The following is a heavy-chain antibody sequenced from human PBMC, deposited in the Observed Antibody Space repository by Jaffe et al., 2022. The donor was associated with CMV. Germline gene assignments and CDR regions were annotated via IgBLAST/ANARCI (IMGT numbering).Heavy chain of an antibody. CDR2: IKSKTDGGTT. D-gene: IGHD4-17*01. CDR1: GFTFSNAW. J-gene: IGHJ6*03. V-gene: IGHV3-15*01. CDR3: TTPLTVTDSYYYYYMDV. Sequence: EVQLVESGGGLVKPGGSLRLSCAASGFTFSNAWMSWVRQAPGKGLEWVGRIKSKTDGGTTDYAAPVKGRFTISRDDSKNTLYLQMNSLKTEDTAVYYCTTPLTVTDSYYYYYMDVWGKGTTVTVSS.